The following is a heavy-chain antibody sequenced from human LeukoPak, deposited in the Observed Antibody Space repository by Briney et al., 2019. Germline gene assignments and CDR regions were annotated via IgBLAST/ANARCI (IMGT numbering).Heavy chain of an antibody. J-gene: IGHJ6*02. Sequence: ALVKVSCKASGGTFSSYAISWVRQAPGQGLEWMGGIIPIFGTANYAQKFQGRVTITADESTSTAYMELSSLRSEDTAVYYCGRAAAGTGYYYYGMDVWGQGTTVTVSS. CDR1: GGTFSSYA. CDR3: GRAAAGTGYYYYGMDV. CDR2: IIPIFGTA. D-gene: IGHD6-13*01. V-gene: IGHV1-69*13.